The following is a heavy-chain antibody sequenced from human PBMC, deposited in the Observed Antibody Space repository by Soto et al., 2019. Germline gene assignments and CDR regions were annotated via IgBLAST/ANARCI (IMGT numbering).Heavy chain of an antibody. V-gene: IGHV3-21*01. D-gene: IGHD1-26*01. CDR2: ISSGGSYI. J-gene: IGHJ5*02. CDR1: FTFSMYS. Sequence: EVQVVESGGGLVQPGGSLRLSCSFTFSMYSMSWVRQAPGKGLEWVASISSGGSYIKYADSVKGRFTISRDNAKNSVPLQMNSLRVDDTAVYFRTRDQGGSYDSWFDPWGQGTLVTVSS. CDR3: TRDQGGSYDSWFDP.